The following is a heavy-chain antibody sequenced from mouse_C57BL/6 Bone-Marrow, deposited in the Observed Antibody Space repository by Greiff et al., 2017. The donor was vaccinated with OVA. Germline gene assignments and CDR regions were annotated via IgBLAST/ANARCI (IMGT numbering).Heavy chain of an antibody. CDR2: IYPGSGNT. CDR1: GYTFTDYY. V-gene: IGHV1-76*01. J-gene: IGHJ3*01. Sequence: VQLQQSGAELVRPGASVKLSCKASGYTFTDYYINWVKQRPGQGLEWIARIYPGSGNTYYNEKFKGKATLTAEKSSSTAYMQLSSLTSEDSAVYFCAAGTLFAFWGRGNLVTVSA. CDR3: AAGTLFAF. D-gene: IGHD4-1*01.